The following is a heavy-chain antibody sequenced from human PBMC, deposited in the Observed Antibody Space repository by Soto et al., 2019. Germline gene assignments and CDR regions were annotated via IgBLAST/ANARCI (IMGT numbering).Heavy chain of an antibody. V-gene: IGHV3-21*01. J-gene: IGHJ4*02. CDR1: GFTFSSYS. Sequence: GGSLRLSCAPSGFTFSSYSMNWVRQAPGKGLEWVSSISSSSSYIYYADSVKGRFTISRDNAKNSLSLQMNSLSAEDTAVYYCAGIGAASTFGNWGQGTLVTLSS. D-gene: IGHD6-13*01. CDR3: AGIGAASTFGN. CDR2: ISSSSSYI.